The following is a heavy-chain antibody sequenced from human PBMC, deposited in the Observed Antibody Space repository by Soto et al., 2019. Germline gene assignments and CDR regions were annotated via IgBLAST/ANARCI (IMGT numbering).Heavy chain of an antibody. CDR1: GGTFSSYA. CDR3: AAESSGSHPSCDYGMDV. J-gene: IGHJ6*01. CDR2: IIPIFGTA. D-gene: IGHD3-22*01. Sequence: QVQLVQSGAEVKKPGSSVKVSCKASGGTFSSYAISWVRQAPGQGLEWMGGIIPIFGTANYAEKFQGSVTHHADESTVTDYREMSTLRSGDTAVYYWAAESSGSHPSCDYGMDVWGQGTTVTVSS. V-gene: IGHV1-69*12.